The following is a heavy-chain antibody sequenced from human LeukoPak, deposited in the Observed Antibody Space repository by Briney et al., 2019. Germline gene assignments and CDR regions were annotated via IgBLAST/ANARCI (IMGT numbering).Heavy chain of an antibody. J-gene: IGHJ4*02. CDR2: ISGSGGST. V-gene: IGHV3-23*01. Sequence: FTFXXYAMSWVRQAPGKGLEGVSAISGSGGSTYYADSVKGRFTISRDNSKNTLYLQMNRLRAEDTAVYYCXXXXXRXXXXTIXXYWGQGTLVTVSS. CDR3: XXXXXRXXXXTIXXY. CDR1: FTFXXYA.